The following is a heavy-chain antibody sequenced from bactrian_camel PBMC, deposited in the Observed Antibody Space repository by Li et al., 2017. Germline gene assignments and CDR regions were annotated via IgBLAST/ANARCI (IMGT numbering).Heavy chain of an antibody. J-gene: IGHJ4*01. CDR3: AVDGPVAFCSDYPSDFRG. Sequence: HVQLVESGGGSVQAGGSLKLSCVASGNFHNAYCMAWFRQAPGKEREMVAQIQDDGAKHYDSTAEGRFTISKDAAKDTLDLRMTSLKPEDSGMYYCAVDGPVAFCSDYPSDFRGWGQGTQVTVS. V-gene: IGHV3S53*01. CDR1: GNFHNAYC. CDR2: IQDDGAK. D-gene: IGHD2*01.